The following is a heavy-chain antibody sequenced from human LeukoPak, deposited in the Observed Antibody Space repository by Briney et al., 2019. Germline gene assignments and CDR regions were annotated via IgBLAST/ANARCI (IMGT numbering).Heavy chain of an antibody. D-gene: IGHD2/OR15-2a*01. V-gene: IGHV3-23*01. CDR3: AKVVAGNIDYYFDY. CDR2: ISGTGGST. J-gene: IGHJ4*02. Sequence: GGSLRLSCAASGFTLSNAWMNWVRQAPGKGPEWVAGISGTGGSTHYADSVKGRFTISRDNSKNTVYLQMRNLRVEHTAVYYCAKVVAGNIDYYFDYWGQGILVAVSS. CDR1: GFTLSNAW.